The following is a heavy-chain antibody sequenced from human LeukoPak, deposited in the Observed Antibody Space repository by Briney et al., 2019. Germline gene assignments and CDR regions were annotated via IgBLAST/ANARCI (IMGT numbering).Heavy chain of an antibody. D-gene: IGHD3-3*01. CDR3: ARGGYDFWSGSLYYYYYMDV. CDR2: IIPIFGTA. J-gene: IGHJ6*03. V-gene: IGHV1-69*01. Sequence: ASVKVSCKASGGTSSSYAISWVRQAPGQGLEWMGGIIPIFGTANYAQKFQGRVTITADESTSTAYMELSSLRSEDTAVYYCARGGYDFWSGSLYYYYYMDVWGKGTTVTVSS. CDR1: GGTSSSYA.